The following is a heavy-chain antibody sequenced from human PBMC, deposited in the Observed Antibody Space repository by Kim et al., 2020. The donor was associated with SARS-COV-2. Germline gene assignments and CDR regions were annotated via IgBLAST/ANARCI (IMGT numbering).Heavy chain of an antibody. V-gene: IGHV3-33*01. CDR1: GFTFSSYG. Sequence: GGSLRLSCAASGFTFSSYGMHWVRQAPGKGLEWVAVIWYDGSNKYYADSVKGRFTISRDNSKNTLYLQMNSLRAEDTAVYYCARGQGCSSTSCHLDYWGQGTLVTVSS. J-gene: IGHJ4*02. D-gene: IGHD2-2*01. CDR2: IWYDGSNK. CDR3: ARGQGCSSTSCHLDY.